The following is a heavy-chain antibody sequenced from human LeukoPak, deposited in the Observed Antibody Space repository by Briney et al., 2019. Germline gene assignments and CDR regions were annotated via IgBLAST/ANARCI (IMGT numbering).Heavy chain of an antibody. CDR1: GFTFSSSW. D-gene: IGHD3-16*01. CDR2: INEDGSEK. Sequence: GGSLRLSCAASGFTFSSSWMTWVRQAPGKGLEWVANINEDGSEKYYADSVKGRFTISRDNAKNSLYLQMNSLRAEDTAVYYCARLRGGNYWGQGTLVTVSS. J-gene: IGHJ4*02. CDR3: ARLRGGNY. V-gene: IGHV3-7*01.